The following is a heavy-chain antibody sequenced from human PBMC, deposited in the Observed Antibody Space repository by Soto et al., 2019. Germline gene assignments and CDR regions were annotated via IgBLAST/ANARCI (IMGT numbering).Heavy chain of an antibody. J-gene: IGHJ6*02. CDR2: IYYSGST. V-gene: IGHV4-39*01. CDR3: ARHRFTGGLGYYYYGMDV. CDR1: GGSISSSSYY. Sequence: SETLSLTCTVSGGSISSSSYYWGWIRQPPGKGLEWIGSIYYSGSTYYNPSLKSRVTISVDTSKNQFSLKLSSVTAADTAVYYCARHRFTGGLGYYYYGMDVWGQGTTVTVSS. D-gene: IGHD7-27*01.